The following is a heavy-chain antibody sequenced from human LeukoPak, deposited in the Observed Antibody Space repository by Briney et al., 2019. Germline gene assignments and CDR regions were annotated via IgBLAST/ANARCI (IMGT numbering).Heavy chain of an antibody. J-gene: IGHJ4*02. CDR3: ARERGYCSSTSCYTVSAGARDFDY. Sequence: GGSLRLSCAASGFTFSSYAMHWVRQAPGKGLEWVAVISYDGFNKYYPDSVKGRFTISRDNSKNTLYLQMNSLRAEDTAVYYCARERGYCSSTSCYTVSAGARDFDYWGQGTLVTVSS. CDR2: ISYDGFNK. D-gene: IGHD2-2*02. V-gene: IGHV3-30*04. CDR1: GFTFSSYA.